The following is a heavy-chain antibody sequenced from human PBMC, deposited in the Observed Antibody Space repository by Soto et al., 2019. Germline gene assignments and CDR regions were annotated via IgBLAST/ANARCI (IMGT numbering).Heavy chain of an antibody. J-gene: IGHJ4*02. CDR3: ARGVVGATLGY. V-gene: IGHV1-46*03. D-gene: IGHD1-26*01. Sequence: GASVEVTSKASGYTYTSSSLHSLRQAPGQGLEWMGIINPSGGSTNYAQKFQGRVTMTRDTSTSTVYMELSSLRSEDTAVYYCARGVVGATLGYWGQGTLVTVSS. CDR2: INPSGGST. CDR1: GYTYTSSS.